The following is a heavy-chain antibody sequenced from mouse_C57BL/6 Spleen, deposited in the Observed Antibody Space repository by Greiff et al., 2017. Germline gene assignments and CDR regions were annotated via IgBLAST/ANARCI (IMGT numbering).Heavy chain of an antibody. V-gene: IGHV1-69*01. CDR2: IDPSDSYT. CDR3: AREEPMIKGFFDD. D-gene: IGHD2-4*01. Sequence: QVQLQQPGAELVMPGASVKLSCKASGYTFTSYWMHWVKQRPGQGLEWIGEIDPSDSYTNYNQKFKGKSTLTVDKSSTTASMQLSSLTSEDSAVYYCAREEPMIKGFFDDWGQGTTLTVSS. J-gene: IGHJ2*01. CDR1: GYTFTSYW.